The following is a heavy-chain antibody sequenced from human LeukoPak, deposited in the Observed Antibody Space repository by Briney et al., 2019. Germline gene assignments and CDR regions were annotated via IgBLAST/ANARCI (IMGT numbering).Heavy chain of an antibody. CDR1: GGSISSYY. CDR3: ARDVGAYGDLYYFDY. CDR2: IYTSGST. V-gene: IGHV4-4*07. J-gene: IGHJ4*02. Sequence: SETLSLTCTVSGGSISSYYWSWIRQPAGKGLEWIGRIYTSGSTNYNPSLKSRVTISVDTSKNQFSLKLSSVTAADTAVYYCARDVGAYGDLYYFDYWGQGTLVTVSS. D-gene: IGHD4-17*01.